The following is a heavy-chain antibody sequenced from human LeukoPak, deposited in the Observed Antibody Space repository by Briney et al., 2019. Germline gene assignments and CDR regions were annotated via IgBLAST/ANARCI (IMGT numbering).Heavy chain of an antibody. CDR2: ISSSGSTI. V-gene: IGHV3-11*01. J-gene: IGHJ4*02. D-gene: IGHD5-18*01. Sequence: GGSLRHSCAASGFTFSDYYMSWIRQAPGKGLEWVSYISSSGSTIYYADSVKGRFTISRDNAKNSLYLQMNSLRAEDTALYYCARGGYSYGYQRGFFDYWGQGTLVTVSS. CDR3: ARGGYSYGYQRGFFDY. CDR1: GFTFSDYY.